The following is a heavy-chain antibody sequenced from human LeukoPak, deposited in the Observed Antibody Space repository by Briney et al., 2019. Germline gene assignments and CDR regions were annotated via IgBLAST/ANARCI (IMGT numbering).Heavy chain of an antibody. Sequence: GGSLRLSCAASGFTFSSYAMSWVRQAPGKGLGWVSAIGGSGGSTYYADSVKGRFTISRDNSKNTLYLQMNSLRAEDTAVYYCANSYDILTGYYIGWGQGTLVTVSS. CDR1: GFTFSSYA. CDR3: ANSYDILTGYYIG. D-gene: IGHD3-9*01. J-gene: IGHJ4*02. V-gene: IGHV3-23*01. CDR2: IGGSGGST.